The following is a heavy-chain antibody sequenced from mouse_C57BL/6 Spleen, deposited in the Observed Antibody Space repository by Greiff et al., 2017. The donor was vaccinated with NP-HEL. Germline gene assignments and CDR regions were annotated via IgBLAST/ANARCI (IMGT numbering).Heavy chain of an antibody. CDR1: GYTFTSYW. Sequence: QVQLQQPGAELVKPGASVKLSCKASGYTFTSYWMQWVKQRPGQGLEWIGEIDPSDSYTNYNQKFKGKATLTVDTSSSTAYMQLSSLTSEDSAVYDCAPGIYYGNSYYFDYWGQGTTLTVSS. CDR3: APGIYYGNSYYFDY. J-gene: IGHJ2*01. V-gene: IGHV1-50*01. D-gene: IGHD2-1*01. CDR2: IDPSDSYT.